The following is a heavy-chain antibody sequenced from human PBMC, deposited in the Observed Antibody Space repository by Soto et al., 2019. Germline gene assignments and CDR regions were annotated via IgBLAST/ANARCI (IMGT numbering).Heavy chain of an antibody. Sequence: GGSLRLSCAASGFTFSSYAMSWVRQAPGKGLEWVSSISGGGGVTYYVDSVKGRFTISRDNSRNTLYLQMNNLRADDSAVYYCAKGSISSGWPYWGQGTLVTVSS. J-gene: IGHJ4*02. CDR2: ISGGGGVT. V-gene: IGHV3-23*01. CDR1: GFTFSSYA. CDR3: AKGSISSGWPY. D-gene: IGHD6-19*01.